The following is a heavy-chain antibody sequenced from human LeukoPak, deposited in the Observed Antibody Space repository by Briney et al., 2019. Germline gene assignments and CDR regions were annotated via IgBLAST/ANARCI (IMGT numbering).Heavy chain of an antibody. Sequence: GGSLRLSCAASGFTFSSYSMNWVRQAPGKGLEWVSSISSGSNYIYYADSVKGRFTISRDNAKNSLYLQMNSLRAEDTAVFYCARDGGNYYDSSGYYDYWGQGTLVTVSS. J-gene: IGHJ4*02. CDR2: ISSGSNYI. V-gene: IGHV3-21*01. CDR3: ARDGGNYYDSSGYYDY. D-gene: IGHD3-22*01. CDR1: GFTFSSYS.